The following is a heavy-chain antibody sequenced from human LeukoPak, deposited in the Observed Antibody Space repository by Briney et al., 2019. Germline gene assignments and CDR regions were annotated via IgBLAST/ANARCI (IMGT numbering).Heavy chain of an antibody. CDR1: GFTFSAYG. V-gene: IGHV3-30*18. Sequence: PGGSLRLSCAASGFTFSAYGMQWVRQAPGKGLEGVAVISNDGDNKYYENSVKGRFTISRDSLKNTLYLQMNSLRPEDTAVYSCAKDLTTLFLASDVWGLGTMVTVSS. D-gene: IGHD4-11*01. CDR2: ISNDGDNK. CDR3: AKDLTTLFLASDV. J-gene: IGHJ3*01.